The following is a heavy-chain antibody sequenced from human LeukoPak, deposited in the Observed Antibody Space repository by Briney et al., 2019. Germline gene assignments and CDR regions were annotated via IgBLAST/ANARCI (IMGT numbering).Heavy chain of an antibody. J-gene: IGHJ3*02. CDR3: VQSLTNDAFDI. Sequence: SETLSLTCAVYGGSFSGYYWSWIRQPPGKGLEWIGEINHSGSTNHNPSLKSRVTISVDTSKNQFSLKLSSVTAADTAVHYCVQSLTNDAFDIWGQGTMVTVSS. D-gene: IGHD2-2*01. CDR1: GGSFSGYY. CDR2: INHSGST. V-gene: IGHV4-34*01.